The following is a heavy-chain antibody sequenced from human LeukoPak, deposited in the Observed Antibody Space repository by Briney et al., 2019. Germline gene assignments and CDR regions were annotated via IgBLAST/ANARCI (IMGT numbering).Heavy chain of an antibody. CDR1: GGSISSSSYY. CDR2: ISSTGTT. V-gene: IGHV4-39*07. CDR3: ARVIPYNRTRADY. J-gene: IGHJ4*02. Sequence: SETLSLTCTVSGGSISSSSYYWGWIRQSPGKRLEWIGTISSTGTTYYNPSLKSRVTISVDASKYQFSLTVSFVTAADTAIYYCARVIPYNRTRADYWGQGTLVSVSS. D-gene: IGHD5-24*01.